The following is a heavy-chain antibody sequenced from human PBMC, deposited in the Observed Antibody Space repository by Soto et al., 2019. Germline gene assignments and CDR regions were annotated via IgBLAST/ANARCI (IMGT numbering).Heavy chain of an antibody. CDR1: GYTFTGYY. CDR2: INPNSGGT. V-gene: IGHV1-2*02. J-gene: IGHJ4*02. D-gene: IGHD6-19*01. Sequence: GASVKVSCKASGYTFTGYYMHWVRQVPGQGLEWMGWINPNSGGTNYAQKFQGRVTMTRDTSISTAYMELSRLRSDDTAVYYCARARYSSGWYDYWGQGTLVTVSS. CDR3: ARARYSSGWYDY.